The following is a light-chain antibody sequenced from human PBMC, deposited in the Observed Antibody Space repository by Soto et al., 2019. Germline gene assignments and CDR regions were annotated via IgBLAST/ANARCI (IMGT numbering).Light chain of an antibody. CDR3: QKYTNVPV. CDR2: AAS. V-gene: IGKV1-27*01. J-gene: IGKJ4*01. CDR1: QGISNY. Sequence: DIQMTQSPSSLSASVGDRVTITCRASQGISNYLAWYQQIPGKVPKLLISAASTLQSGVPSRFSGSGSGTDFTLTISSLQPEHVATYYFQKYTNVPVFGGGTKVVIK.